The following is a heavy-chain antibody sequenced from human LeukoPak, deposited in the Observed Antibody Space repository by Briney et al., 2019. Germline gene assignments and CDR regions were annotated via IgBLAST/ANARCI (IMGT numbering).Heavy chain of an antibody. CDR1: GDSINSYY. D-gene: IGHD5-24*01. J-gene: IGHJ3*02. CDR2: IYYSGRT. CDR3: ARGRWLPNAFDI. Sequence: ASETLSLTCTVSGDSINSYYWNWIRQPPGKGLEWIGYIYYSGRTDYNPSLKSRVTISVDTSKHQFSMKLKSVTAADTAVYFCARGRWLPNAFDIWGRGTMVTVFS. V-gene: IGHV4-59*01.